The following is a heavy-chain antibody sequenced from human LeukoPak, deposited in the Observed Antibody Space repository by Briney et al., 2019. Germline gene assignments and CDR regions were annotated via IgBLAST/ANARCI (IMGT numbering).Heavy chain of an antibody. D-gene: IGHD2-2*01. CDR2: ISSSGSNI. V-gene: IGHV3-48*01. CDR3: AKEYCSSTNCYLDY. CDR1: GFTFSSYN. Sequence: GGSLRLSCAASGFTFSSYNMNRVRQVRVKGLEWVSYISSSGSNIFYADFVKGRFTVSRDNAKNSLYLQMSSLRVEDTAVYYCAKEYCSSTNCYLDYWGQGTLVTVSS. J-gene: IGHJ4*02.